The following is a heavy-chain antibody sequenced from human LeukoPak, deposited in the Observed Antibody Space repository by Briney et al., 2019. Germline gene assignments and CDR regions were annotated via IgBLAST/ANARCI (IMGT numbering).Heavy chain of an antibody. CDR1: GFTFDDYA. Sequence: GRSLRLSCAASGFTFDDYAMHWVRQAPGKGLEWVSGISWNSGSIGYADSVKGRFTISRDNAKNSPYLQMNSLRAEDTALYYCAKEGKSSSSYYYYMDVWGKGTTVTVSS. CDR3: AKEGKSSSSYYYYMDV. D-gene: IGHD6-6*01. J-gene: IGHJ6*03. V-gene: IGHV3-9*01. CDR2: ISWNSGSI.